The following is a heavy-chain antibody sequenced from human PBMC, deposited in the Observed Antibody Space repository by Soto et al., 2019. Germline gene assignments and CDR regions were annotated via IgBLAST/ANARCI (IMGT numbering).Heavy chain of an antibody. D-gene: IGHD2-2*01. CDR3: ARGPSIVVVPAANDYYMDV. CDR2: INHSGST. CDR1: GGSFSGYY. Sequence: SETLSLTCAVYGGSFSGYYCSWIRQPPGKGLEWIGEINHSGSTNYNPSLKSRVTISVDTSKNQFSLKLSSVTAADTAVYYCARGPSIVVVPAANDYYMDVWGKGTTVTVSS. V-gene: IGHV4-34*01. J-gene: IGHJ6*03.